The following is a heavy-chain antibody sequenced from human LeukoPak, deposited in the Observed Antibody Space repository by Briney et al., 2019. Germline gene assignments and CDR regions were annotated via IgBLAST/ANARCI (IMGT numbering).Heavy chain of an antibody. J-gene: IGHJ4*02. CDR1: GGTFSSYA. CDR3: AGAYYDILTGYYMDY. D-gene: IGHD3-9*01. CDR2: IIPIFGTA. V-gene: IGHV1-69*13. Sequence: GASVKVSCKASGGTFSSYAISWVRQAPGQGLEWMGGIIPIFGTANYAQKFQGRVTITADESTSTAYMELSSLRSEDTAVYYCAGAYYDILTGYYMDYWGQGTLVTVSS.